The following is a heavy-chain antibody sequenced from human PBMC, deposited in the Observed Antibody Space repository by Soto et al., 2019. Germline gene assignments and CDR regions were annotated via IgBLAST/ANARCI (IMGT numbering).Heavy chain of an antibody. Sequence: KASETMSLTCTVSGGSISSYYWSWIRQPPGKGLEWIGYMYYSGSTNYNPSLKSRVTISADTSKKQFSLKLSSVTAADTAVYYCARGYCTSTTCYSRTYDSWGQGTLVTVS. D-gene: IGHD2-2*01. CDR1: GGSISSYY. CDR2: MYYSGST. V-gene: IGHV4-59*01. CDR3: ARGYCTSTTCYSRTYDS. J-gene: IGHJ4*02.